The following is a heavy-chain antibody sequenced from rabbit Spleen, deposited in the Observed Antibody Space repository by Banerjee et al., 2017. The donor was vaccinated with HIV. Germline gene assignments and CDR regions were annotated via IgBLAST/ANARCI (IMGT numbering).Heavy chain of an antibody. J-gene: IGHJ4*01. Sequence: QSLEESGGDMVKPGASLTLTCTASGFSFSTSYYICWVRQAPGKGLEWIGCMYPDGVGSTAYASWAKGRFTISKTSSTTVTLQMTSLTAADTATYFCARDGFGYGDYGYGMGLWGQGTLVTVS. CDR1: GFSFSTSYY. V-gene: IGHV1S40*01. CDR2: MYPDGVGST. D-gene: IGHD2-1*01. CDR3: ARDGFGYGDYGYGMGL.